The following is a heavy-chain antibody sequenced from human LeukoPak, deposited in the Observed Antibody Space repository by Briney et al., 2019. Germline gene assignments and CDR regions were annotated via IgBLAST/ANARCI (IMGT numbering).Heavy chain of an antibody. Sequence: GGSLRLSCAASGFAFSSYAMNWVRQVPAKGLEWVPTITGSGGTTYFADSVKGRLTISRDNSKNTLFLQMNSLRAEDTAIYYCAKALSVYYYGMDVWGKGTTVTVSS. CDR1: GFAFSSYA. D-gene: IGHD5/OR15-5a*01. V-gene: IGHV3-23*01. J-gene: IGHJ6*04. CDR3: AKALSVYYYGMDV. CDR2: ITGSGGTT.